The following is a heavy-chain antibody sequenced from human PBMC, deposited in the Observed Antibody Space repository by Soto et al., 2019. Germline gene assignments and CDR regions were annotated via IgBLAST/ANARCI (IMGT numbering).Heavy chain of an antibody. J-gene: IGHJ3*01. CDR3: ATWNEREHAYDV. V-gene: IGHV3-53*01. Sequence: EVQLVESGGGLIQPGESLRLSCAAFGLTISGKKYVAWVRQAPGKGLEWVSALYDVDGSFYADSVKGRFTTSSDSSKTTVYLQMNDLRPDDTAVYYCATWNEREHAYDVWGQGTTVTVSS. CDR2: LYDVDGS. D-gene: IGHD1-1*01. CDR1: GLTISGKKY.